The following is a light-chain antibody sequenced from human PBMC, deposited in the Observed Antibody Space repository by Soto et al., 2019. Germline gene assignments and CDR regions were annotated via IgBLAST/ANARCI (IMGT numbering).Light chain of an antibody. CDR2: EGS. J-gene: IGLJ2*01. V-gene: IGLV2-23*03. CDR1: SSDVGSYNF. Sequence: QSVLTQPASVSGSPGQSITISCTGTSSDVGSYNFVSWYQQHPHKAPKLMIYEGSKRPSGVSNRFSGSRSGNTASLTISGLQAEDDGNYYCCSYAGSNTFVFGGGTKLPVL. CDR3: CSYAGSNTFV.